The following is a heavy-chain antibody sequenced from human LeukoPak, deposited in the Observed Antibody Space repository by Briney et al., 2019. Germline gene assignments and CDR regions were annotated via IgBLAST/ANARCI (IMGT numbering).Heavy chain of an antibody. J-gene: IGHJ4*02. CDR3: ARDPAALTEVYSFDY. CDR1: GFTFSSYS. CDR2: ISSSSSYI. V-gene: IGHV3-21*01. D-gene: IGHD2-8*01. Sequence: GGSLRLSCAASGFTFSSYSMNWVRQAPGKGLEWVSSISSSSSYIYYADSVKGRFTISRDNAKNSLYLQMNSLRAEDTAVYYCARDPAALTEVYSFDYWGQGTLVTVSS.